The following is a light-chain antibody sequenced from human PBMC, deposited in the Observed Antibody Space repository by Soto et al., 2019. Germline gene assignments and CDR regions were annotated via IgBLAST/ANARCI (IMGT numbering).Light chain of an antibody. CDR1: QRVSNSY. V-gene: IGKV3-20*01. J-gene: IGKJ2*01. CDR3: QRYGGSPPFT. Sequence: EIVLTQSPGTLSLSPGETATLSCRASQRVSNSYLAWYQKKPGQAPRLLIYGASSRAAGIPDRFSGSGSGTDLPLTISRLEPEDFAVYFCQRYGGSPPFTFGQGTKVEI. CDR2: GAS.